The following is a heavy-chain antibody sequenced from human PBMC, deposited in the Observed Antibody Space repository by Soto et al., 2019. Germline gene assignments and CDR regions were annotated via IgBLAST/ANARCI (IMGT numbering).Heavy chain of an antibody. CDR2: VNHGGTS. D-gene: IGHD3-16*01. CDR1: GGSFSGYC. V-gene: IGHV4-34*01. CDR3: VKDGSRGTMDV. J-gene: IGHJ6*02. Sequence: PSETLSLTCAVHGGSFSGYCWDWIRQPPGKGLEWIGEVNHGGTSNYNPSLKSRAIISVDTSKNQFSLKLTSVTVEDTAVYHCVKDGSRGTMDVWGQGTTVTVSS.